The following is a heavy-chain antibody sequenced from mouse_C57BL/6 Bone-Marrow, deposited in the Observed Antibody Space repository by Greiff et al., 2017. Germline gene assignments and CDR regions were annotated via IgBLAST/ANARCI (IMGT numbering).Heavy chain of an antibody. V-gene: IGHV2-2*01. D-gene: IGHD2-3*01. J-gene: IGHJ3*01. CDR1: GFSLTSYG. CDR2: IWSGGST. CDR3: ARNRGYYPWFAY. Sequence: QVHVKQSGPGLVQPSQSLSITCTVSGFSLTSYGVHWVRQSPGKGLEWLGVIWSGGSTDYNAAFISRLSISKDNSKSQVFFKMNSLQADDTAIYYCARNRGYYPWFAYWGQGTLVTVSA.